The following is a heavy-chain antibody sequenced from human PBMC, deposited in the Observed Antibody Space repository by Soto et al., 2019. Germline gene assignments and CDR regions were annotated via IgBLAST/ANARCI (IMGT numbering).Heavy chain of an antibody. Sequence: EVQLVESGGGLVQPGGSLKLSCAASGFTFSGSAMHWVRQASGKGLEWVGRIRSKANSYATAYAASVKGRFTISRDDSKNTAYLQMNSLKTEDTAVYYCTRGSSSSLSPYGMDVWGQGTTVTVSS. D-gene: IGHD6-6*01. CDR1: GFTFSGSA. CDR3: TRGSSSSLSPYGMDV. V-gene: IGHV3-73*02. J-gene: IGHJ6*02. CDR2: IRSKANSYAT.